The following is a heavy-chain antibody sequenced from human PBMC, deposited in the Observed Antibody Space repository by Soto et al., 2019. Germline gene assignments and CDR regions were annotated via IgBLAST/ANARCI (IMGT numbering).Heavy chain of an antibody. Sequence: GGSLRLSCAASGFTFSSYGMHWVRQAPGKGLEWVAVIWYDGSNKYYADSVKGRFTISRDNSKNTLYLQMNSLRAEDTAVYYCARDPGAYDSSGYYFDYWGQGTLVTVSS. J-gene: IGHJ4*02. CDR3: ARDPGAYDSSGYYFDY. CDR1: GFTFSSYG. CDR2: IWYDGSNK. V-gene: IGHV3-33*01. D-gene: IGHD3-22*01.